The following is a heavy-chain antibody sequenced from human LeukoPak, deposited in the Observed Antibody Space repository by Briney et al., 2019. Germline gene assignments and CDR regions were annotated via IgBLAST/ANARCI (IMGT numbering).Heavy chain of an antibody. CDR2: INASGSTI. CDR1: GFIFSDYY. V-gene: IGHV3-11*04. J-gene: IGHJ4*02. D-gene: IGHD3-22*01. CDR3: ARPYYDSSGYSFDS. Sequence: GGSLRLSCAASGFIFSDYYMSWIRQAPGKGLEWVSYINASGSTIYYADSVKGRFTISRDNTKNPLYLQMNSLRAEDTAVYYCARPYYDSSGYSFDSWGQGTLVTVSS.